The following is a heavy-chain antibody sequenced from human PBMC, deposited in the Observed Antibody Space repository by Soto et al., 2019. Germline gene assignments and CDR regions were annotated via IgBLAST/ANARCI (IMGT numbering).Heavy chain of an antibody. CDR3: ARGRIVASIHDAFEI. Sequence: QGQLLQSGDEVKTPGASVRVSCRASGYPFTSYGISWVRQAPGQGLEWVAWISAYNGKRDTAQKFQGRGTMTLDTSTDTGHMEPVALTSADTAVYYCARGRIVASIHDAFEIWGQGTKVTVSS. D-gene: IGHD5-12*01. CDR1: GYPFTSYG. J-gene: IGHJ3*02. CDR2: ISAYNGKR. V-gene: IGHV1-18*01.